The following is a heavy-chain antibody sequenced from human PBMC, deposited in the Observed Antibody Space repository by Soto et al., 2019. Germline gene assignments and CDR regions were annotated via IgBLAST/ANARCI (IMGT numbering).Heavy chain of an antibody. D-gene: IGHD4-17*01. CDR3: ARSEADYGALDY. J-gene: IGHJ4*02. Sequence: QVQLQESGPGLAKPSETLSLTCTVSGGSISSYYWSWIRQPAGKGLEWIGRIYTSGSTNYNPPLKSRVTMSVDTSKNQFSLTLSSVTAADTAVYYCARSEADYGALDYWGQGTLVTVSS. CDR1: GGSISSYY. CDR2: IYTSGST. V-gene: IGHV4-4*07.